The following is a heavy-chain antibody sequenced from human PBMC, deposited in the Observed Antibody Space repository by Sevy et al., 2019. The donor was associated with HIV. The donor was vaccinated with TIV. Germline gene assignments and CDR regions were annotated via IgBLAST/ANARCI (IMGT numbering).Heavy chain of an antibody. CDR1: GFTFSNYG. CDR3: AKDLLQLTIKELAQDYYYGMDV. V-gene: IGHV3-30*18. CDR2: TSYDGHNN. Sequence: GGSLRLSCAASGFTFSNYGIHWVRQAPGKGLERVAITSYDGHNNYYEDSVKGRFTISRDNSKNTLYLQMNSLRAEDTAGYYCAKDLLQLTIKELAQDYYYGMDVWGQGTTVTVSS. D-gene: IGHD1-26*01. J-gene: IGHJ6*02.